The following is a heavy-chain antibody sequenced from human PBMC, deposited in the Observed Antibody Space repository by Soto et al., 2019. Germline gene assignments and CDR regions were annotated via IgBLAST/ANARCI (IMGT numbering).Heavy chain of an antibody. J-gene: IGHJ6*02. D-gene: IGHD4-4*01. V-gene: IGHV1-69*01. CDR2: IIPIFGTA. Sequence: VKVSCKASGGTFSSYAISWVRQAPGQGLEWMGGIIPIFGTANYAQKFQGRVTITADESTSTAYMELSSLRSEDTAVYYCARDRRRTVTTYYYYYGMDVWGQGTTVTVSS. CDR3: ARDRRRTVTTYYYYYGMDV. CDR1: GGTFSSYA.